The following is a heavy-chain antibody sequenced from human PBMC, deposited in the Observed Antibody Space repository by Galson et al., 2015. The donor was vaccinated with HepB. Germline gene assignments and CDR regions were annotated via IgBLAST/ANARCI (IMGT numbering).Heavy chain of an antibody. CDR1: GFTFSSYA. J-gene: IGHJ4*02. CDR3: ARTVATIRKPFDY. Sequence: SLRLSCAASGFTFSSYAMHWVRQAPGKGLEWVAVISYDGSNKYYADSVKGRFTISRDNSKNTLYLQMNSLRAEDTAVYYCARTVATIRKPFDYWGQGTLVTVSS. V-gene: IGHV3-30-3*01. CDR2: ISYDGSNK. D-gene: IGHD5-24*01.